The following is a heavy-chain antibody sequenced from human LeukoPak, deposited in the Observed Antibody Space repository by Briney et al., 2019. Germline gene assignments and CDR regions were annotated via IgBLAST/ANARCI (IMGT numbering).Heavy chain of an antibody. CDR1: GFTFDDYA. Sequence: GGSLRLSCAVSGFTFDDYAMHWVRQVPGKGLEWVSGINWNSDSIGYADSVKGRFTTSRDNAKNSLYLQMNSLRVEDTAVYYCARDRSTAYWGQGTLVTVSS. CDR3: ARDRSTAY. V-gene: IGHV3-9*01. CDR2: INWNSDSI. J-gene: IGHJ4*02.